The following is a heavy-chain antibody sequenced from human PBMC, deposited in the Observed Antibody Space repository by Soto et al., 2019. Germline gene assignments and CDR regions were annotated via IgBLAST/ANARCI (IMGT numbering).Heavy chain of an antibody. D-gene: IGHD3-22*01. J-gene: IGHJ6*02. V-gene: IGHV1-46*01. CDR3: ARRKYYYDSSGHYYYYGMDV. CDR1: GYTFTSYY. Sequence: SVKVSCKASGYTFTSYYMHWVRQAPGQGLEWMGIINPSGGSTIYAQKFQGRVTMTRDTSTSTVYMELSSLRSEDTAVYYCARRKYYYDSSGHYYYYGMDVWGQGTTVTVSS. CDR2: INPSGGST.